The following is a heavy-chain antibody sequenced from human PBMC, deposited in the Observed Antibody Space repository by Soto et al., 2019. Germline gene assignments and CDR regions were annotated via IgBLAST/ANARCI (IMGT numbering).Heavy chain of an antibody. CDR1: GDSVSSNSAA. Sequence: QVQLQQSGPGLVKPSQTLSLTCAISGDSVSSNSAAWNWIRQSPSRGLEWLGRTYYRSNWYNDYAVPVKSRITINPDTSKNRFSLQLNLVPPEDTAVYYCARVPGRQQWLVRGGDVDYWGQGTLVTVSS. V-gene: IGHV6-1*01. J-gene: IGHJ4*02. CDR2: TYYRSNWYN. D-gene: IGHD6-19*01. CDR3: ARVPGRQQWLVRGGDVDY.